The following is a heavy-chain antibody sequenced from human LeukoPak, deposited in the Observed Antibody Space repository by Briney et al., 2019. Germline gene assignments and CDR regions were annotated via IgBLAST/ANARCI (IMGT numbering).Heavy chain of an antibody. CDR3: ARIRGIAAAGDY. CDR2: IKHDGSEK. V-gene: IGHV3-7*04. D-gene: IGHD6-13*01. Sequence: PGGSLRLSCAASGFTFSTYWMSWVRQAPGKGLEWVANIKHDGSEKYYVDSVKGRFTISRDNAKNSLYLEMNSLRAEDTAVYYCARIRGIAAAGDYWGQGTLVTVSS. J-gene: IGHJ4*02. CDR1: GFTFSTYW.